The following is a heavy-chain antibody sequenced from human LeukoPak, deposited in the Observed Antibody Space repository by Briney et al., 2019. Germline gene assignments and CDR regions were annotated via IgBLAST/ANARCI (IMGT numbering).Heavy chain of an antibody. Sequence: GESLRLSCAVSEFTFSRYWMSWVRQAPGKGLEWVASIKQDGSEKYYVDSVEGRFTISRDNSKNSLYLQLDSLIAEDTAVYYCARVFWSATSYYFEYWGQGALVTVSS. J-gene: IGHJ4*02. V-gene: IGHV3-7*05. D-gene: IGHD3-3*01. CDR3: ARVFWSATSYYFEY. CDR1: EFTFSRYW. CDR2: IKQDGSEK.